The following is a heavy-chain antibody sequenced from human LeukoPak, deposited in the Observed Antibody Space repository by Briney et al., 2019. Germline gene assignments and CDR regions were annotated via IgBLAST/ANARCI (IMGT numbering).Heavy chain of an antibody. Sequence: GGSLTLSCVASGSTFSDHYMDWVRQAPGKGLEWVARIRNRARGYTTDYAASAKGRFTISRGDSEGSLYLQMNSLQTEDTAVYYCATETKDSSAYYYFDYWGQGALVTVSS. V-gene: IGHV3-72*01. J-gene: IGHJ4*02. CDR3: ATETKDSSAYYYFDY. CDR1: GSTFSDHY. D-gene: IGHD3-22*01. CDR2: IRNRARGYTT.